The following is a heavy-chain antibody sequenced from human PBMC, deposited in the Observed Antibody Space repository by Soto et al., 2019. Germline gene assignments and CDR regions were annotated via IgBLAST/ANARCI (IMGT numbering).Heavy chain of an antibody. V-gene: IGHV3-23*01. CDR2: ISGSGGST. CDR3: AKELVRGPPLTSGGFDY. CDR1: GFTFSSYA. J-gene: IGHJ4*02. Sequence: GGSLRLSCAASGFTFSSYAMSWVRQAPGKGLEWVSAISGSGGSTYYADSVKGRFTISRDNSKNTLYLQMNSLRAEDTAVYYCAKELVRGPPLTSGGFDYWGQGTLVTVSS. D-gene: IGHD3-10*01.